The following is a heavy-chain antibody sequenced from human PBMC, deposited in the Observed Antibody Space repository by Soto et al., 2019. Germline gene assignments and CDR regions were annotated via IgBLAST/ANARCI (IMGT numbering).Heavy chain of an antibody. J-gene: IGHJ4*02. D-gene: IGHD6-19*01. CDR2: INHSAIT. V-gene: IGHV4-34*01. CDR3: AIGPRMWLPGGGY. Sequence: QVQLEQWGAGLLKPSETLSLTCAVYGGSFSGYYWSWIRQPPGKGLEWLGEINHSAITDYHRSLKSRVTISIDTSKNQFSLKLDSVTAADTAVYYCAIGPRMWLPGGGYWGQGTLVTVSS. CDR1: GGSFSGYY.